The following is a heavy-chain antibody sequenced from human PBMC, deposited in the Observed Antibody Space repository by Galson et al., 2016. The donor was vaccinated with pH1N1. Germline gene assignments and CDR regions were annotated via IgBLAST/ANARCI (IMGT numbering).Heavy chain of an antibody. D-gene: IGHD5-12*01. V-gene: IGHV3-30*04. CDR2: ILYDGTNE. CDR1: GFTFTSYA. Sequence: SLRLSCAASGFTFTSYAMHWVRQAPGKGLEWVAVILYDGTNEYYADPVKGRFTISRDKTQSTVYLQMNSLRTGDTAVYYCARDSEYSGHEGFHWAQGTLVIVSS. J-gene: IGHJ4*02. CDR3: ARDSEYSGHEGFH.